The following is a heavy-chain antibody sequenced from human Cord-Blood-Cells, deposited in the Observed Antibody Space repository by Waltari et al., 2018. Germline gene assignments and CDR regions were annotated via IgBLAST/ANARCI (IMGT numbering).Heavy chain of an antibody. CDR3: ARPGYYDSSGYYFDY. J-gene: IGHJ4*02. CDR1: GGSISSSSYY. D-gene: IGHD3-22*01. Sequence: QLQLQESGPGLVKPSETLSLTCTVSGGSISSSSYYWGWIRQPPGKGLGWIGSIYYSGSTYYNPSLKSRVTISVDTSKNQFSLKLSSVTAADTAVYYCARPGYYDSSGYYFDYWGQGTLVTVSS. V-gene: IGHV4-39*07. CDR2: IYYSGST.